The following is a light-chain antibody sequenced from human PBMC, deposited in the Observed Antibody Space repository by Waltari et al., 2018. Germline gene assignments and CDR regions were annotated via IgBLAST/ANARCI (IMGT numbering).Light chain of an antibody. CDR1: QNIINF. Sequence: EIVLTQSPATLYLSPGDRATLSCRASQNIINFLAWYQQKPGQAPRLLIFDASKRATGIPARFSGSGSGTDFTLTISSLEPEDFAVYYCHQRRNWPGTFGQGTKVEIK. V-gene: IGKV3-11*01. J-gene: IGKJ1*01. CDR3: HQRRNWPGT. CDR2: DAS.